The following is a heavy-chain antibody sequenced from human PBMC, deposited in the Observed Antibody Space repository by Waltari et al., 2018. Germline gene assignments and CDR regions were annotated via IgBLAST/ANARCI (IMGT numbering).Heavy chain of an antibody. Sequence: QVQLVQSGAEVKKPGSSVKVSCKASGGTFSSYAISWLRRAPGQGLEWMGRIIPILGIANYAQKFQGRVTITADKSTSTAYMELSSLRSEDTAVYYCAREYCSSTSCYDYWGQGTLVTVSS. D-gene: IGHD2-2*01. CDR1: GGTFSSYA. CDR2: IIPILGIA. V-gene: IGHV1-69*09. J-gene: IGHJ4*02. CDR3: AREYCSSTSCYDY.